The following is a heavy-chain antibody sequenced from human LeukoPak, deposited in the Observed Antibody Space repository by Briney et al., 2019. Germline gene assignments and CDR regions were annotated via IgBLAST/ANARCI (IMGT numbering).Heavy chain of an antibody. CDR1: GFTVSSSY. J-gene: IGHJ4*02. V-gene: IGHV3-53*01. CDR3: AREVVSIPSYFES. Sequence: GGSLRLSCAASGFTVSSSYMYWVRQAPGKGLEWVSFFYRGEITYYAESVSGRFTISRDMSTKTLYLLMNSLIPEDTAVYYCAREVVSIPSYFESWGQGTRVTVSS. CDR2: FYRGEIT. D-gene: IGHD2-15*01.